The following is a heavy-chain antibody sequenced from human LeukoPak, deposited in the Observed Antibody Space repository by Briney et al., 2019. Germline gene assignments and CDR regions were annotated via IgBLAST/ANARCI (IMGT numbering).Heavy chain of an antibody. Sequence: GGSLRLSCTASGFTFTAYAMMWVRQAPGKGPEWVSAIRGGGTSEFYADSVKGRFRISRDNSKDTLFLQMNSLRAEDTAVYYCARDPNGDYIGAFDMWGPGTMVTVSS. V-gene: IGHV3-23*01. CDR2: IRGGGTSE. D-gene: IGHD4-17*01. CDR1: GFTFTAYA. J-gene: IGHJ3*02. CDR3: ARDPNGDYIGAFDM.